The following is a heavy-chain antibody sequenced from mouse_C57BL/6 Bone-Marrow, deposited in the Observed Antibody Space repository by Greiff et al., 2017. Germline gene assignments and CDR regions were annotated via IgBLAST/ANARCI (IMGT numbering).Heavy chain of an antibody. V-gene: IGHV1-81*01. Sequence: VKLVESGAELARPGASVKLSCKASGYTFTSYGISWVKQRTGQGLEWIGEIYPRSGNTYYNEKFKGKATLTADKSSSTAYMELRGLTSEDSAVYFCARAGLRRRPGFAYWGQGTLVTVSA. CDR2: IYPRSGNT. D-gene: IGHD2-2*01. CDR3: ARAGLRRRPGFAY. J-gene: IGHJ3*01. CDR1: GYTFTSYG.